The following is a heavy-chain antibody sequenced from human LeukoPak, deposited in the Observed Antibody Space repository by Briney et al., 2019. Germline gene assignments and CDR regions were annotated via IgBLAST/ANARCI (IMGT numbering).Heavy chain of an antibody. CDR3: AQAFDTAMVYY. CDR2: IYHSGST. Sequence: SETLSLTCTVSGYSISSGYYWGWIRQPPGKGLEWIGSIYHSGSTYYNPSLKSRVTISVDTSKNQFSLKLSSVTAADTAVYYCAQAFDTAMVYYWGQGTLVTVSS. D-gene: IGHD5-18*01. J-gene: IGHJ4*02. V-gene: IGHV4-38-2*02. CDR1: GYSISSGYY.